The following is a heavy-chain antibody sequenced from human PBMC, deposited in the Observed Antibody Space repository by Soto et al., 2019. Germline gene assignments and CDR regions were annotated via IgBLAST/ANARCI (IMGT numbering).Heavy chain of an antibody. CDR3: SIGSWSAETFDV. Sequence: QVHLVQSGAEVKKPGSSVKVSCKAAGGTFSTYTLIWVRQAPGQGLEWMGRIIPMLTVRNSAQKFQGRVTLTADKSTNTAFMELTSLRSDDTAVYYCSIGSWSAETFDVWGQGTMVTVSS. J-gene: IGHJ3*01. V-gene: IGHV1-69*02. CDR1: GGTFSTYT. CDR2: IIPMLTVR. D-gene: IGHD2-2*01.